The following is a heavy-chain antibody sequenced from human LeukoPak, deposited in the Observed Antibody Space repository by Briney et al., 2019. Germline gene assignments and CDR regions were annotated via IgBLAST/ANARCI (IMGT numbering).Heavy chain of an antibody. CDR1: GASFRSGGQY. Sequence: SETLSLTCTLFGASFRSGGQYWGWIRQTPGKGLEWIGDIFYNGKTNYNLSLKSRVTISLDTSRSQFSLKLSSVTAADTAVYYCARAPWPLDVWGKGTTVTVSS. CDR2: IFYNGKT. V-gene: IGHV4-61*08. D-gene: IGHD5-24*01. J-gene: IGHJ6*01. CDR3: ARAPWPLDV.